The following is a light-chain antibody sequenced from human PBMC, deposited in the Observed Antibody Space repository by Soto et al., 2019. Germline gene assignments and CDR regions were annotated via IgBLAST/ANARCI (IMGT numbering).Light chain of an antibody. J-gene: IGLJ3*02. CDR3: SSYTSSSTWV. Sequence: QSALTQPPSVSGSPGQSVTISCTGTSSDVGSYNRVSWYQQPPGTAPKLMIYQVSNRPSGVPDRFSGSKSGNTPSLTISGLQAEDEADYYCSSYTSSSTWVFGGGTKLTVL. V-gene: IGLV2-18*02. CDR2: QVS. CDR1: SSDVGSYNR.